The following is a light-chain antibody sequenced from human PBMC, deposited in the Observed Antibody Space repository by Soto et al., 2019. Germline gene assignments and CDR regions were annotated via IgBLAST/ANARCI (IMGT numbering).Light chain of an antibody. CDR1: SSDVGGYNY. CDR3: SSYAGSPTFVI. J-gene: IGLJ2*01. Sequence: QSALTQPPSASGSPGQSVTISCTGTSSDVGGYNYVSWYQQHPGKAPKLMIYEVSKRPSGVPDRFSGSKSGNTASLTVSGLQAEDEADYYRSSYAGSPTFVIFGGGTKVTVL. CDR2: EVS. V-gene: IGLV2-8*01.